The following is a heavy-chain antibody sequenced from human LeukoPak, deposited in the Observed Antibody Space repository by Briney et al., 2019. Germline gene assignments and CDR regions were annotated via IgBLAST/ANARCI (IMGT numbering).Heavy chain of an antibody. CDR3: ARRGSRRGTGYCSGGSCFDY. D-gene: IGHD2-15*01. J-gene: IGHJ4*02. Sequence: SETLSLTCTVSGGSINSYYWSWTRQPPGKGLEWIGYIYYSGSTNYNPSLKSRVTISVDTSKNQFSLKLSSVTAADTAVYYCARRGSRRGTGYCSGGSCFDYWGQGTLVTVSS. CDR2: IYYSGST. CDR1: GGSINSYY. V-gene: IGHV4-59*08.